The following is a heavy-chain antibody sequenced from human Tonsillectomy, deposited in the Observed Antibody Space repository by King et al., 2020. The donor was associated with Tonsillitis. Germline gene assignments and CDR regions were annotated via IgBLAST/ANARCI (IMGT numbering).Heavy chain of an antibody. CDR3: TTGGGQWELSLED. Sequence: VQLVESGGGLVKPGGSLRLSCAASGFTFSNAWMSWVRQTPGKGLEWIGRIGTKADGGATDYAAPVKDRFTISRDDSKTTLYLQMNSLKTEDTAVYYCTTGGGQWELSLEDWGQGTLVTVSS. D-gene: IGHD1-26*01. V-gene: IGHV3-15*04. CDR1: GFTFSNAW. CDR2: IGTKADGGAT. J-gene: IGHJ4*02.